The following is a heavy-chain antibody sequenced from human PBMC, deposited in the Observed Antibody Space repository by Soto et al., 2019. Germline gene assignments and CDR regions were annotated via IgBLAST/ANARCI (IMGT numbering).Heavy chain of an antibody. Sequence: PGGSLRLTCAVSGFSFSSYEMNWVRQAPGKGLEWVSYISSSGSTIFYADSVEGRFTLSRDNAKNSLYLQMNSLRAEDTAVYYCARLTARSNDYWGQGILVTVSS. CDR2: ISSSGSTI. V-gene: IGHV3-48*03. D-gene: IGHD4-17*01. CDR3: ARLTARSNDY. J-gene: IGHJ4*02. CDR1: GFSFSSYE.